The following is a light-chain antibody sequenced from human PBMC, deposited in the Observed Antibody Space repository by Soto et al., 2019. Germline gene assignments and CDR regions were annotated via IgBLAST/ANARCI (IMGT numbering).Light chain of an antibody. V-gene: IGKV3-20*01. Sequence: DIVMAQSPATLSVSPGERATLSRRASQSIRTDLAWYQQKSGQGPRLLIYVASSRATGIPDRFSGSGSGTDFTLTISRLEPEDFAVYYCQQYGSSPGTFGGGTKVDIK. CDR1: QSIRTD. CDR3: QQYGSSPGT. J-gene: IGKJ4*01. CDR2: VAS.